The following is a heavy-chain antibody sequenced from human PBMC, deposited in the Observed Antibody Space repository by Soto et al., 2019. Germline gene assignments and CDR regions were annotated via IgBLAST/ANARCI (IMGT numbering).Heavy chain of an antibody. V-gene: IGHV1-18*01. CDR3: ARSAPPVGY. J-gene: IGHJ4*02. Sequence: QVQLVQSGAEVKKPGASVKVSCKASGYTFTSYAISWVRQAPGQGLEWMGWISAYNGNTNYAQKLQGRVTMTTDTYTTPAYMEPRSLGSYYTAGDYCARSAPPVGYWGQGTLVTVSS. CDR1: GYTFTSYA. CDR2: ISAYNGNT.